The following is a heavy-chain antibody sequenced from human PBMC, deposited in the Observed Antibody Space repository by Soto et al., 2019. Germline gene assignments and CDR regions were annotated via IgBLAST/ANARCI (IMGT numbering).Heavy chain of an antibody. CDR1: GFTFSSYG. CDR3: AKEGGLRVSYYISRPFYFDY. D-gene: IGHD1-26*01. CDR2: ISYDGSNT. Sequence: QVQLVESGGGVVQPGRSLRLSCVASGFTFSSYGMHWVRQAPGKGLEWVAIISYDGSNTYYADSVKGRFTISRDNSKNTLYLQTNSLRAEDTSVYYCAKEGGLRVSYYISRPFYFDYWGQGTLVTVSS. V-gene: IGHV3-30*18. J-gene: IGHJ4*02.